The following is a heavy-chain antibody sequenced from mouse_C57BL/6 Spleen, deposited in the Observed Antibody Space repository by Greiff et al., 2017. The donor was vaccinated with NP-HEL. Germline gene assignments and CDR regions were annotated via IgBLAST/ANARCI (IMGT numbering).Heavy chain of an antibody. CDR1: GFSLTSYG. D-gene: IGHD2-4*01. CDR3: ARIYDYDDEGYYFDY. V-gene: IGHV2-5*01. J-gene: IGHJ2*01. CDR2: IWRGGST. Sequence: VKLQESGPGLVQPSQSLSITCTVSGFSLTSYGVHWVRQSPGKGLEWLGVIWRGGSTDYNAAFMSRLSITKDNSKSQVFFKMNSLQADDTAIYYCARIYDYDDEGYYFDYWGQGTTLTVSS.